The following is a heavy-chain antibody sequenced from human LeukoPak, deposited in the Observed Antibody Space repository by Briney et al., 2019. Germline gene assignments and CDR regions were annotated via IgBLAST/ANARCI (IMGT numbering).Heavy chain of an antibody. J-gene: IGHJ5*02. V-gene: IGHV1-2*02. CDR1: GYTFTGYY. CDR2: INPNSGGT. D-gene: IGHD3-10*01. Sequence: ASVKVSCKASGYTFTGYYMHWVRQAPGQGLEWMGWINPNSGGTNYARKFQGRVTMTRDTSISTAYMELSRLRSDDTAVYYCASRITMVRGVIIKEGNWFDPWGQGTLVTVSS. CDR3: ASRITMVRGVIIKEGNWFDP.